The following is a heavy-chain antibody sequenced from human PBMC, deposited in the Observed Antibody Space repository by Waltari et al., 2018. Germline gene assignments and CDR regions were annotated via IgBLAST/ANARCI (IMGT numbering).Heavy chain of an antibody. J-gene: IGHJ4*02. V-gene: IGHV1-18*01. Sequence: QVQLVQSGAEVKKPGASVKVSCKASGYIFTSYGISWVRQAPGQGLEWMGWISGYDGNTIDAQKVQGRVTMTTDTSTNTAYMELRSLRSDDTAVYYCAGVPLPYYYDSSGPFDYWGQGTLVTVSS. CDR3: AGVPLPYYYDSSGPFDY. D-gene: IGHD3-22*01. CDR2: ISGYDGNT. CDR1: GYIFTSYG.